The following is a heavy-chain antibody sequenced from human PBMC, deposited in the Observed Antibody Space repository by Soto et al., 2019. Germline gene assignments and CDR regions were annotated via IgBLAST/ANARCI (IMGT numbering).Heavy chain of an antibody. D-gene: IGHD2-8*01. CDR1: GDSINSTYR. J-gene: IGHJ6*02. V-gene: IGHV4-4*02. CDR3: ARAVYCTTANCWDGFHYYNIDF. CDR2: IYHTGGR. Sequence: PXGALSLTCCVAGDSINSTYRWRWGRQAPVKGLEWIGEIYHTGGRIYMPSLRGRITLSVDTSKNQFSLKLTSVTAADTAVYYCARAVYCTTANCWDGFHYYNIDFWGQGPAVTVSS.